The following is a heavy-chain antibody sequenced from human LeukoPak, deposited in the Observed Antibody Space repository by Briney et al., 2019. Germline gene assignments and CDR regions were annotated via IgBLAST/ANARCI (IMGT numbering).Heavy chain of an antibody. CDR1: GFNFSSYE. CDR2: ISPSGFTT. J-gene: IGHJ6*02. V-gene: IGHV3-48*03. D-gene: IGHD2-15*01. CDR3: AKGLICSGGSCYSYYYYGVDV. Sequence: GGSLRLSCAASGFNFSSYEMNWVRQAPGKGLEWVSFISPSGFTTYYADSVKGRLTISRDNSKNTLYLQMNSLRAEDTAVYYCAKGLICSGGSCYSYYYYGVDVWGQGTTVTVSS.